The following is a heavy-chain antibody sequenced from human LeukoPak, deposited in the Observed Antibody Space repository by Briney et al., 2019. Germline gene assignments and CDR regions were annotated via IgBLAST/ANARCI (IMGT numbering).Heavy chain of an antibody. CDR1: GGSISSGSYY. J-gene: IGHJ6*02. CDR2: IYTSGST. D-gene: IGHD6-19*01. Sequence: SETLSLTCTVSGGSISSGSYYWSWIRQPAGKGLEWIGRIYTSGSTKYNPSLKSRVTISVDTSKNQFSLKLSSVTAADTAVYYCAREVAVAGTDYYGMDVWGQGTTVTVSS. V-gene: IGHV4-61*02. CDR3: AREVAVAGTDYYGMDV.